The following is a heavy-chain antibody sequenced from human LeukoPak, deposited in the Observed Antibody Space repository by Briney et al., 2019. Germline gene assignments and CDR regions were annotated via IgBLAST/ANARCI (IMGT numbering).Heavy chain of an antibody. J-gene: IGHJ4*02. CDR1: GGSFSSGDYY. V-gene: IGHV4-39*01. CDR3: ARRDYYYDSSGAIDY. CDR2: IYYSGST. Sequence: NASETLSLTCTVSGGSFSSGDYYWGWIRQPPGKGLEWIGRIYYSGSTYYNPSLKSRVTISVDTSKNQFFLKLSSVTAADTAVYYCARRDYYYDSSGAIDYWGQGTLVTGSS. D-gene: IGHD3-22*01.